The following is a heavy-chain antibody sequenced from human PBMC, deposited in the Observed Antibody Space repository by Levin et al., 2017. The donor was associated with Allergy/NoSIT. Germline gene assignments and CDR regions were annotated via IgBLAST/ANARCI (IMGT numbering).Heavy chain of an antibody. CDR2: ISSGSSII. Sequence: GESLKISCEASGFTFSSYSMNWVRQAPGKGLEWIAYISSGSSIIQYADSVKGRFTISRDNGNNSLFLQMNSLRGDDTVVYYCAREPIVGAPRAQWGQGTLVTVSS. J-gene: IGHJ4*02. D-gene: IGHD1-26*01. V-gene: IGHV3-48*04. CDR3: AREPIVGAPRAQ. CDR1: GFTFSSYS.